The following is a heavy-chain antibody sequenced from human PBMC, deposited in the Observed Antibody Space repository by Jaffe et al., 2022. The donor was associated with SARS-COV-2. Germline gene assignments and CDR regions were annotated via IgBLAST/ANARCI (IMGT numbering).Heavy chain of an antibody. CDR2: ISGSGGST. Sequence: EVQLLESGGGLVQPGGSLRLSCAASGFTFSSYAMSWVRQAPGKGLEWVSAISGSGGSTYYADSVKGRFTISRDNSKNTLYLQMNSLRAEDTAVYYCAKGLRLGELSFEDYFDYWGQGTLVTVSS. V-gene: IGHV3-23*01. J-gene: IGHJ4*02. CDR1: GFTFSSYA. D-gene: IGHD3-16*02. CDR3: AKGLRLGELSFEDYFDY.